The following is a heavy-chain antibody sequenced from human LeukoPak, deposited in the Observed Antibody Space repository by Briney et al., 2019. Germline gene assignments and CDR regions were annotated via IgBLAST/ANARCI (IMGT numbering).Heavy chain of an antibody. V-gene: IGHV3-74*03. D-gene: IGHD5-12*01. CDR2: IHPDGSIT. J-gene: IGHJ5*02. Sequence: GGSLRLSCVGSRFTISKYWMHWVRQAPGTGLVWVSRIHPDGSITTYADSVKGRFTISRDNAENTLYLQMNSLRAEDTGVYYCAPQQAYSPYNWFDPWGQGTLVTVSS. CDR3: APQQAYSPYNWFDP. CDR1: RFTISKYW.